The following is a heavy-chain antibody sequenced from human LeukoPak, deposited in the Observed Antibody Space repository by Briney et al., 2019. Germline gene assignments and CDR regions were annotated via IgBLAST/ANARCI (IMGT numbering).Heavy chain of an antibody. CDR2: ISSSGSTI. V-gene: IGHV3-11*01. CDR3: ARDYYYDSSGYPGY. CDR1: GFTFSDYY. J-gene: IGHJ4*02. D-gene: IGHD3-22*01. Sequence: GGSLRLSCAASGFTFSDYYMSWIRQAPGKGLGWVSYISSSGSTIYYTDSVKGRFTISRDNAKNSLYLQMNSLRAEDTAVYYCARDYYYDSSGYPGYWGQGTLVTVSS.